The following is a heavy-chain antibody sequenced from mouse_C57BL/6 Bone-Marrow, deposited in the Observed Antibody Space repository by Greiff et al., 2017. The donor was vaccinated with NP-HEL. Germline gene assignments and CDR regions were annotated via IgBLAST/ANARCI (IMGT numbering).Heavy chain of an antibody. CDR1: GFTFSSYG. J-gene: IGHJ2*01. CDR3: ARAAGRGLFDY. CDR2: ISSGGSYT. V-gene: IGHV5-6*01. Sequence: EVMLVESGGDLVKPGGSLKLSCAASGFTFSSYGMSWVRQTPDKRLEWVATISSGGSYTYYPDSVKGRFTISRDNAKNTLYLQMSSLKSEDTAMYYCARAAGRGLFDYWGQGTTLTVSS. D-gene: IGHD3-3*01.